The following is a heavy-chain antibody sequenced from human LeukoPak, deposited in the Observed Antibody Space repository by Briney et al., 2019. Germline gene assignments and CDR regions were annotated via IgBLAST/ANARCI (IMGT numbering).Heavy chain of an antibody. J-gene: IGHJ6*03. CDR2: IVPLYGTT. V-gene: IGHV1-69*06. D-gene: IGHD5-12*01. CDR1: ADTFKNYA. Sequence: SVKVSCKASADTFKNYAISWVRQAPGQGLEWMGGIVPLYGTTNHVQKFQGRVTMTEDTSTDTAYMELNSLTSEDTAVYYCATHSPEWRYSGYYNYYYIDVWGKGTTVIVSS. CDR3: ATHSPEWRYSGYYNYYYIDV.